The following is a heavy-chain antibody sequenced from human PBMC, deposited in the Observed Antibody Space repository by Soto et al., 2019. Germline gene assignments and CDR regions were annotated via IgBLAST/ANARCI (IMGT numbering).Heavy chain of an antibody. Sequence: WIWIRQPPGKGLEWIGYIYDGGTTNHNPSLKRRVAISVDTSKNQFSLNLSSVTAADTAIYYCARSFTYGAQRFDYWGQGALVTVSS. CDR2: IYDGGTT. V-gene: IGHV4-59*01. D-gene: IGHD3-10*01. CDR3: ARSFTYGAQRFDY. J-gene: IGHJ4*02.